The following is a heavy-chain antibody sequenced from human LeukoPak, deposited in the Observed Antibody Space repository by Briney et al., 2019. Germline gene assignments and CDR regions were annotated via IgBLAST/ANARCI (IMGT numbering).Heavy chain of an antibody. D-gene: IGHD5-18*01. J-gene: IGHJ6*02. Sequence: SVKVSCKASGGTFSSYAISWVRQAPGQGLEWMGGIIPIFGTANYAQKFQGRVTITADTSTSTVYMELSSLRSEETAVYYCARDQGLTAPPPSGLDAWGQGTTVIVSS. CDR1: GGTFSSYA. CDR3: ARDQGLTAPPPSGLDA. CDR2: IIPIFGTA. V-gene: IGHV1-69*06.